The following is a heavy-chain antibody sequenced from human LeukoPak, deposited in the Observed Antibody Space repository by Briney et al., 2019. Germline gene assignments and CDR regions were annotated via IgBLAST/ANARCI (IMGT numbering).Heavy chain of an antibody. D-gene: IGHD5-18*01. V-gene: IGHV3-15*01. J-gene: IGHJ4*02. CDR1: GFTFRDAG. CDR2: IRSETDGGTT. CDR3: AHRNTAMVRVDY. Sequence: GGSLRLSCAASGFTFRDAGMSWVRQAPGKGLEWVGRIRSETDGGTTDYAAPVKGRFTISRDDSKNTVYLQMSSLKTEDTAVYFCAHRNTAMVRVDYWGQGTLVTVSS.